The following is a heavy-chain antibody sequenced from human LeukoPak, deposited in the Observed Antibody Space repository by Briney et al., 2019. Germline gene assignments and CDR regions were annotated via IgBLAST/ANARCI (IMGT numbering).Heavy chain of an antibody. V-gene: IGHV1-2*06. CDR3: ARDRRYCSSTSCLGYYYYMDV. Sequence: GASVKVSCKASGYTFTGYYMHWVRQAPGQGLEWMGRINLNSGGTNYAQKFQGRVTMTRDTSISTAYMELSRLRSDDTAVYYCARDRRYCSSTSCLGYYYYMDVWGKGTTVTVSS. CDR1: GYTFTGYY. CDR2: INLNSGGT. D-gene: IGHD2-2*01. J-gene: IGHJ6*03.